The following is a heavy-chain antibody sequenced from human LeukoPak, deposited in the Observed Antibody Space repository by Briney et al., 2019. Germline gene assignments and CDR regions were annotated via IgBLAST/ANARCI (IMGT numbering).Heavy chain of an antibody. CDR3: ARGNTIFHVERVY. J-gene: IGHJ4*02. D-gene: IGHD3-9*01. Sequence: GGSLRPSCAASGFTFSRYEMKWVRQAPGKGLEWVSYISSSGSTIYYADSVKGRFTISRDNAKNSLYLQMNSLRAEDTAVYYCARGNTIFHVERVYWGQGTLVTVSS. CDR1: GFTFSRYE. V-gene: IGHV3-48*03. CDR2: ISSSGSTI.